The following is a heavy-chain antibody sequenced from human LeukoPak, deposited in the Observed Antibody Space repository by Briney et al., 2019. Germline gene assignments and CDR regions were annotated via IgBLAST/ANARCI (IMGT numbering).Heavy chain of an antibody. CDR3: ARKGRRAAARLDY. CDR2: INHSGST. V-gene: IGHV4-4*02. CDR1: GGSISSSNW. J-gene: IGHJ4*02. D-gene: IGHD6-6*01. Sequence: SETLSPTCAVSGGSISSSNWWSWVRQPPGKGLEWIGEINHSGSTNYNPSLKSRVTISVDTSKNQFSLKLGSVTAADTAVYYCARKGRRAAARLDYWGQGTLVTVSS.